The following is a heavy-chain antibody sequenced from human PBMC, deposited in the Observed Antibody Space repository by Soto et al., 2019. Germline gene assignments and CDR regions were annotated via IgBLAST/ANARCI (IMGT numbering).Heavy chain of an antibody. CDR3: ARDHYDILTDYYYGMDV. J-gene: IGHJ6*02. CDR2: IKQDGSEK. D-gene: IGHD3-9*01. V-gene: IGHV3-7*01. Sequence: SLRLSCAASGFTFSSYWMSWVRQAPGKGLEWVANIKQDGSEKYYVDSVKGRFTISRDNAKNSLYLQMNSLRAEDTAVYYCARDHYDILTDYYYGMDVWGQGTTVTVSS. CDR1: GFTFSSYW.